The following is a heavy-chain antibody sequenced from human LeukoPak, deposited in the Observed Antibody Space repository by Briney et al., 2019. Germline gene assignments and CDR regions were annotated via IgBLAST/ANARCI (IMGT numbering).Heavy chain of an antibody. J-gene: IGHJ6*03. D-gene: IGHD2-2*01. CDR1: GGSISSYY. Sequence: SETQSLTCTVSGGSISSYYWSWIRQPAGKGLEWIGRIYTSGSTNYNPSLKSRVTMSVDTSKNQFSLKLSSVTAADTAVYYCARVTVVVPTPEDYYYYYIGVWGKVTTVSV. CDR2: IYTSGST. CDR3: ARVTVVVPTPEDYYYYYIGV. V-gene: IGHV4-4*07.